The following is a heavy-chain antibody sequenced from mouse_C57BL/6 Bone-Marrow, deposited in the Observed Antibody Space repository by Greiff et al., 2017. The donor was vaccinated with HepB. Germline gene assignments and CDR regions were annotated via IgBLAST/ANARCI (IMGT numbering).Heavy chain of an antibody. D-gene: IGHD3-2*02. CDR1: GFTFSSYG. Sequence: EVKLMESGGDLVKPGGSLKLSCAASGFTFSSYGMSWVRQTPDKRLEWVATISSGGSYTYYPDSVKGRFTISRDNAKNTLSLQMSSLKSEDTAMYYCARPAAQVSFAYWGQGTLVTVSA. CDR2: ISSGGSYT. CDR3: ARPAAQVSFAY. V-gene: IGHV5-6*01. J-gene: IGHJ3*01.